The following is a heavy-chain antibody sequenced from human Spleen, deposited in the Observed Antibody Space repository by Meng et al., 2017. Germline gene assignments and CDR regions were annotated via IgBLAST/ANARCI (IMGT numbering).Heavy chain of an antibody. D-gene: IGHD3-10*01. V-gene: IGHV2-5*02. CDR1: GFSPSTSGVG. CDR2: IYWDDDK. Sequence: SGPTLVKPTQTLTLTCTFSGFSPSTSGVGVGWIRQPPGKALEWLALIYWDDDKRYSPSLKSRLTITKDTSKNQVVLTMTNMDPVDTATYYCAHRRVAWFGDFSIFGDYFDYWGQGTLVTVSS. J-gene: IGHJ4*02. CDR3: AHRRVAWFGDFSIFGDYFDY.